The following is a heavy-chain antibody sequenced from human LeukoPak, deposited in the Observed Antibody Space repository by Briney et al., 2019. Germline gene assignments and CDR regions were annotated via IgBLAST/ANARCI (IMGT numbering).Heavy chain of an antibody. CDR1: GFTFSSYW. V-gene: IGHV3-7*01. CDR3: ARDRLRYSSSWSEYFQH. CDR2: IKQDGSEK. J-gene: IGHJ1*01. Sequence: GGSLRLSCAASGFTFSSYWMSWVRQAPGKGLEWVANIKQDGSEKYYVDSVKGRFTISRDNAKNSLYLQMNSLRAEDTAVYYCARDRLRYSSSWSEYFQHWGQGTLVTVSS. D-gene: IGHD6-13*01.